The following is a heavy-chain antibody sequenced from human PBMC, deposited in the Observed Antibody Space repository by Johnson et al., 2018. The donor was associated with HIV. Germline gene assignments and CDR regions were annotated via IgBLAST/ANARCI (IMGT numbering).Heavy chain of an antibody. CDR1: GFIFRDYY. CDR2: ISSSGSSI. J-gene: IGHJ3*02. D-gene: IGHD4-17*01. Sequence: EHLVDSGGGLVKPRGSLRLSCAALGFIFRDYYMSWIRQAPGKGLEWVSYISSSGSSIYYADSVKGRFTISRDNAKSSLYLQMNGLRAEDTAVYYCARASTTVTTGDDAFDIWGQGTMVTVSS. CDR3: ARASTTVTTGDDAFDI. V-gene: IGHV3-11*04.